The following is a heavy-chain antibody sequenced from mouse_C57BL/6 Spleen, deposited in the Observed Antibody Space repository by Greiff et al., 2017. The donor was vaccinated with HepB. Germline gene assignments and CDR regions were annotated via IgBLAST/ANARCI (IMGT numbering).Heavy chain of an antibody. V-gene: IGHV1-72*01. D-gene: IGHD2-4*01. J-gene: IGHJ3*01. CDR2: IDPNSGGT. CDR1: GYTFTSYW. CDR3: ASDYDGGAWFAY. Sequence: VKLMESGAELVKPGASVKLSCKASGYTFTSYWMHWVKQRPGRGLEWIGRIDPNSGGTKYNEKFKSKATLTVDKPSSTAYMQLSSLTSEDSAVYYCASDYDGGAWFAYWGQGTLVTVSA.